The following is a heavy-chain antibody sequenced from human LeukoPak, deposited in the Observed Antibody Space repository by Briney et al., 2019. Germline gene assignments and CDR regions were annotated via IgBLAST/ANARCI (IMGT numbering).Heavy chain of an antibody. CDR3: ARDPSNTSGRYIYFDS. J-gene: IGHJ4*02. D-gene: IGHD6-19*01. CDR1: GYTFTRYA. V-gene: IGHV1-18*04. Sequence: ASVKVSCKASGYTFTRYAISWVRQAPGQGLEWMGWISTYNGDTNYAQNLQGRVTMTGDTSTSTAYMELRSLRSDDTAVYYCARDPSNTSGRYIYFDSWSQGTLVTVSS. CDR2: ISTYNGDT.